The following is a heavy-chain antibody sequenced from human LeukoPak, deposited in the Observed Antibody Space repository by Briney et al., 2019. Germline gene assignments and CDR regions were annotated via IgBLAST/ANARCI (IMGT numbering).Heavy chain of an antibody. J-gene: IGHJ4*02. CDR1: GFTFSSYA. V-gene: IGHV3-23*01. CDR3: AKDWGSSGWSMGFDY. CDR2: ISGSGGST. D-gene: IGHD6-19*01. Sequence: PGGSLRLSCTASGFTFSSYAMTWVRQAPGKGLEWVSSISGSGGSTYYADADSVKGRFTISRDNSKNTLYLQMNSLRAEDTAVYYCAKDWGSSGWSMGFDYWGQGTLVTVSS.